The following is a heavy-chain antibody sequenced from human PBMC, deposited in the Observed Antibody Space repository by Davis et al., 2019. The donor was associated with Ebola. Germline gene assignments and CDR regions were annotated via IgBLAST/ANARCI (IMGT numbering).Heavy chain of an antibody. V-gene: IGHV1-3*04. CDR2: INTGSGNT. D-gene: IGHD4/OR15-4a*01. CDR3: SPDPVLTGKYV. Sequence: AASVKVSCKASGYRFTDYAIHWVRQAPGERPEWLGWINTGSGNTKYSQKFQGRVTITTDKTSSTASMELSRLESEDTAVYYCSPDPVLTGKYVWGQGTLVIVSS. J-gene: IGHJ4*02. CDR1: GYRFTDYA.